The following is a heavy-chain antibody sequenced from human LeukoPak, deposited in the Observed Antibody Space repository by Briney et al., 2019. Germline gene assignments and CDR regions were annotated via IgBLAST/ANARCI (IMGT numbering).Heavy chain of an antibody. CDR3: ARDGFLEWLLSDFDY. V-gene: IGHV3-48*02. Sequence: PGGSLRLSCAASGFTFSSYSMNWVRQAPGKGLEWVSYISSSSSTIYYADSVKGRFTISRDNAKNSLYLQMNSLRDEDTAVYYCARDGFLEWLLSDFDYWGQGTLVTVSS. CDR1: GFTFSSYS. D-gene: IGHD3-3*01. CDR2: ISSSSSTI. J-gene: IGHJ4*02.